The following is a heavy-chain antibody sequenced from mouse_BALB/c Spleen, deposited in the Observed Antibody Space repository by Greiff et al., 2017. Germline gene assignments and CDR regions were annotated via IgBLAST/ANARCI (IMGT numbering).Heavy chain of an antibody. Sequence: EVKVVESGGGLVKPGGSLKLSCAASGFTFSDYYMYWVRQTPEKRLEWVATISDGGSYTYYPDSVKGRFTISRDNAKNNLYLQMSSLKSEDTAMYYCARGLLSPYYAMDYWGQGTSVTVSS. D-gene: IGHD2-1*01. V-gene: IGHV5-4*02. CDR2: ISDGGSYT. CDR1: GFTFSDYY. CDR3: ARGLLSPYYAMDY. J-gene: IGHJ4*01.